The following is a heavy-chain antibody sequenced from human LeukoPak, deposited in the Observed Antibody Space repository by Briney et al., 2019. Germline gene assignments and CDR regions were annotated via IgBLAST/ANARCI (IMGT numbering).Heavy chain of an antibody. CDR3: TTDGVGVEGATYDN. D-gene: IGHD1-26*01. CDR2: IKAKAHGGTI. CDR1: GFTFDDYG. J-gene: IGHJ4*02. Sequence: GGSLRLSCAASGFTFDDYGMSWVRQAPGRGLEWVGCIKAKAHGGTIEYAAPVKGRFTFSRDDSKNTLYLQMNSLKTEDTAVYYCTTDGVGVEGATYDNWGQGTLVSVSS. V-gene: IGHV3-15*01.